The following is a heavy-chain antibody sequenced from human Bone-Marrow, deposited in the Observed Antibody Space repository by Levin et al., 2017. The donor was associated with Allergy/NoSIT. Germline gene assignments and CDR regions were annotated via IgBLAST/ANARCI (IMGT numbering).Heavy chain of an antibody. D-gene: IGHD1-14*01. CDR1: GGSIRSYY. CDR3: ARRNLRNAFDI. CDR2: IYHTGST. V-gene: IGHV4-59*08. J-gene: IGHJ3*02. Sequence: SPTLSLPCSVSGGSIRSYYWSWIRQPPGKGLEWIAYIYHTGSTNRNPSLKSRVTISIDTSRNQFSLRLASVTATDTAVYFCARRNLRNAFDIWGQGTLVSVSS.